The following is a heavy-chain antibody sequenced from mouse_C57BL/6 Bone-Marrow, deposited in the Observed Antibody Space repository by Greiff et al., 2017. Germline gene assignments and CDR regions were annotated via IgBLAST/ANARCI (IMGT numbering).Heavy chain of an antibody. CDR1: GFSLTSYG. CDR3: ASYRRGYAMDY. J-gene: IGHJ4*01. V-gene: IGHV2-2*01. Sequence: QVQLQQSGPGLVQPSPSLSITCTASGFSLTSYGVHWVRQSPGKGLEWLGVIWRGGSTDYNAAFISRLSIRKDNSNSQVFLKMNSLQADDTAIYYCASYRRGYAMDYWGQGTSVTVSS. CDR2: IWRGGST.